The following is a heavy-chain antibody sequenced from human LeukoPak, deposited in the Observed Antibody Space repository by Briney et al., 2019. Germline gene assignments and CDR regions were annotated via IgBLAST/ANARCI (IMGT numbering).Heavy chain of an antibody. J-gene: IGHJ6*02. CDR1: GFTFSSYG. V-gene: IGHV3-30*18. CDR3: AKDKDFGSGYYRGVPFYYGMDV. D-gene: IGHD3-3*01. CDR2: ISYDGSNK. Sequence: PGGSLRLSCAASGFTFSSYGMHWVRQAPGKGLEWVAVISYDGSNKYYADSVKGRFTISRDNAKNTLYLQMNSLRAEDTAVYYCAKDKDFGSGYYRGVPFYYGMDVWGQGTTVTVSS.